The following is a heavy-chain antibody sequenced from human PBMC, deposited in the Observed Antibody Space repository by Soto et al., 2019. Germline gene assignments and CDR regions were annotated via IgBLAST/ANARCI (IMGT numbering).Heavy chain of an antibody. V-gene: IGHV4-30-4*01. CDR2: IYYNGRP. J-gene: IGHJ6*02. CDR3: ARVRSYGMDV. Sequence: PSETLSLTCSVSGASITSDDYYWTWIRQPPGKGLEWIGFIYYNGRPYYTPSLKSRVTISLDTSKNQFSLKLTSATAADTAVYYCARVRSYGMDVWGPGTTVTVSS. CDR1: GASITSDDYY. D-gene: IGHD3-10*01.